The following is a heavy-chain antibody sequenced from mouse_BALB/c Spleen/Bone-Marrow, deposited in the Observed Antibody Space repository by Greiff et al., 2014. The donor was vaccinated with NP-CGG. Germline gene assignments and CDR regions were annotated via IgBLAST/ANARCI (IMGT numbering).Heavy chain of an antibody. CDR2: IWTGGGT. J-gene: IGHJ2*01. CDR3: VRGYYYGSSPFDY. V-gene: IGHV2-9-2*01. Sequence: VQLQQSGPGLVAPSQSLSITCTVSGLSLTSCDISWIRQPPGKGLEWLGVIWTGGGTNYNSAFMSRLSITKDNSKSQVFLKMNSLQTDDTAIYYCVRGYYYGSSPFDYWGQGSTLTVSS. D-gene: IGHD1-1*01. CDR1: GLSLTSCD.